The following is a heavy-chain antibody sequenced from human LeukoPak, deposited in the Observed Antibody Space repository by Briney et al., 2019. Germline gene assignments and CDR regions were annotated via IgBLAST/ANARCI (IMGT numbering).Heavy chain of an antibody. J-gene: IGHJ4*02. CDR2: IKLDGSEK. D-gene: IGHD6-6*01. Sequence: PGGSLRLSCVASGFTFGKYWMSWVRQAPGKGLEWVANIKLDGSEKNYVDSVKGRFTISRDNTKNSLYLQMNSLRAEDTAVYYCAREKTYSSSSGSFDYWGQGTLVTVSS. CDR3: AREKTYSSSSGSFDY. V-gene: IGHV3-7*01. CDR1: GFTFGKYW.